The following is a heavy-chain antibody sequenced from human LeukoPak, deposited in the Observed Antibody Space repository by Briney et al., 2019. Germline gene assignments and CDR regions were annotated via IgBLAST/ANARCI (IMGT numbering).Heavy chain of an antibody. Sequence: GGPLDFSCEALGLTLIVSWLTWFGQPPGRGWVWFSRMSSDSTRSSHADSVKGRFTISRDNAKKMVYLQMNCLRVEDSAVYYCAAGPSSNGHQLPYWGQGTLVTVSS. D-gene: IGHD4-11*01. J-gene: IGHJ4*02. CDR3: AAGPSSNGHQLPY. V-gene: IGHV3-74*01. CDR1: GLTLIVSW. CDR2: MSSDSTRS.